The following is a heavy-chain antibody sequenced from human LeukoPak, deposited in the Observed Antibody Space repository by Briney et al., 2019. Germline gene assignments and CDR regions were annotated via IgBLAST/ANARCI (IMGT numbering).Heavy chain of an antibody. Sequence: SQTLSLTCAISGDSIFSNNAAWNWIRQSPLRGLEWLGRAYYRSKWYNDSAVSVKGRILINPDTSKNRFSLQLNSVTPEDTAVYYCARGFSGDSVYVFRTWGQGTLVTVSS. D-gene: IGHD2-21*01. CDR3: ARGFSGDSVYVFRT. CDR1: GDSIFSNNAA. V-gene: IGHV6-1*01. CDR2: AYYRSKWYN. J-gene: IGHJ4*02.